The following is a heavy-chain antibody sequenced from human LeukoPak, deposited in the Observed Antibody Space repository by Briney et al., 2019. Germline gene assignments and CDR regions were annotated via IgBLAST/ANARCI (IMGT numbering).Heavy chain of an antibody. CDR3: AREYGDPRLGYFDY. V-gene: IGHV3-48*03. CDR1: GFTFSSYE. D-gene: IGHD4-17*01. Sequence: PGGSLRLSCAASGFTFSSYEMNWVRQAPGKGLEWVSYISGSGSTIYYADSVKGRFTISRDNAKNSLYLQMNSLRAEDTAVYYCAREYGDPRLGYFDYWGQGTLVTVSS. CDR2: ISGSGSTI. J-gene: IGHJ4*02.